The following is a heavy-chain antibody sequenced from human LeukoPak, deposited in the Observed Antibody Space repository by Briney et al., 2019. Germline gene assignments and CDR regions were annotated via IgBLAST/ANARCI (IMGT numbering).Heavy chain of an antibody. CDR3: ARDTVYCSSTSCYTNWFDP. CDR1: GGSISSSNW. Sequence: TSETLSLTCAVSGGSISSSNWWSWVRQPPGKGLEWIGEIYHSGSTNYNPSLKSRVTISVDKSKNQFSLKLSSVTAADTAVYYCARDTVYCSSTSCYTNWFDPWGQGTLVTVSS. CDR2: IYHSGST. V-gene: IGHV4-4*02. D-gene: IGHD2-2*02. J-gene: IGHJ5*02.